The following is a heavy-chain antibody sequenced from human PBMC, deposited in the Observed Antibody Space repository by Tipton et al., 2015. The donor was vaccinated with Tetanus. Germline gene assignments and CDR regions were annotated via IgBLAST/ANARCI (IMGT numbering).Heavy chain of an antibody. V-gene: IGHV5-10-1*01. CDR1: GYSFTSYW. Sequence: MQLVQSGAEVKKTGESLRISCKGSGYSFTSYWISWVRQMTGKGLEWMGRIDPSDSYTNYSPSFQGHVTISADKSTSTAYLQWSSLKASDTAMYYCARPRTTITMIVVPTLEAFDIWGQGTMVTVPS. CDR3: ARPRTTITMIVVPTLEAFDI. CDR2: IDPSDSYT. J-gene: IGHJ3*02. D-gene: IGHD3-22*01.